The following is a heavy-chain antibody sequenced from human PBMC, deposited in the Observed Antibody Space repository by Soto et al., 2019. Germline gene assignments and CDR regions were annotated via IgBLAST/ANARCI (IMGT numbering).Heavy chain of an antibody. CDR1: GFTFSSYS. CDR3: AREPGYSGYAPLFY. J-gene: IGHJ4*02. CDR2: ISGSGGST. D-gene: IGHD5-12*01. V-gene: IGHV3-23*01. Sequence: GGSLRLSCAASGFTFSSYSMSWVRQAPGKGLEWVSAISGSGGSTYYADSVKGRFTISRDNSKNTLYLQMNSLRAEDAAVYYCAREPGYSGYAPLFYWGQGTLVTVSS.